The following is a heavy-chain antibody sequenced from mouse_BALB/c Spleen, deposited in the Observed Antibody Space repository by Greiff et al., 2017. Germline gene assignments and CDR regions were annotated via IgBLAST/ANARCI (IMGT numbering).Heavy chain of an antibody. Sequence: KQPGSELVRPGASVKLSCKASGYTFTSYWMHWVKQRPGQGLEWIGNIYPGSGSTNYDEKFKSKATLTVDTSSSTAYMQLSSLTSEDSAVYYCTRRIGDYYGSSYGYAMDYWGQGTSVTVSS. CDR2: IYPGSGST. CDR1: GYTFTSYW. CDR3: TRRIGDYYGSSYGYAMDY. V-gene: IGHV1S22*01. D-gene: IGHD1-1*01. J-gene: IGHJ4*01.